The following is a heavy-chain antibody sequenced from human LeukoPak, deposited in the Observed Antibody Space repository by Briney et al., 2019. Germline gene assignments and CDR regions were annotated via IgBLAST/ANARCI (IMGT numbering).Heavy chain of an antibody. CDR1: GSHFHRYY. Sequence: ASVEVSCQASGSHFHRYYMHWVGKGPGQGVEWMGWINPNSGGTIYAQKFQGRVTMTRDTSISTAYMELSRLRSDDTAVYYCARGYIMDYYMDVRGKGTTVTVSS. D-gene: IGHD1-1*01. J-gene: IGHJ6*03. V-gene: IGHV1-2*02. CDR2: INPNSGGT. CDR3: ARGYIMDYYMDV.